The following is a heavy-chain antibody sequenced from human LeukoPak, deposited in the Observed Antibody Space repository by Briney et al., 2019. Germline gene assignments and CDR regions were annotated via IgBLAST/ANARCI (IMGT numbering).Heavy chain of an antibody. D-gene: IGHD2-2*01. Sequence: GGSLRLSCAPSGFTFSSYGMSWVRQAPGRWLDWVSAISGSGGSTYYADSVKGRFTISRDNSKNTLYLQMNSLRAEDTAVYYCAKTKRDIVVVPDAPLDYWGQGTLVTVSS. J-gene: IGHJ4*02. CDR3: AKTKRDIVVVPDAPLDY. CDR1: GFTFSSYG. CDR2: ISGSGGST. V-gene: IGHV3-23*01.